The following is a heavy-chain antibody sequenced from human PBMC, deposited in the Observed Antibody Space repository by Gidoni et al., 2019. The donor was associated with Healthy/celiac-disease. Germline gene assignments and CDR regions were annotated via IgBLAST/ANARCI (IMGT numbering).Heavy chain of an antibody. D-gene: IGHD5-18*01. CDR2: ISDDGSNK. CDR1: GFTFSSYG. J-gene: IGHJ4*02. Sequence: QVQLVESGGGVVQPGRSLRLSCAASGFTFSSYGMHWVRQAPGKGLEWVAVISDDGSNKYYADSVKGRFTISRDNSKNTLYLQMNSLRAEDTAGYYCAKDQAAMALYYFDYWGQGTLVTVSS. CDR3: AKDQAAMALYYFDY. V-gene: IGHV3-30*18.